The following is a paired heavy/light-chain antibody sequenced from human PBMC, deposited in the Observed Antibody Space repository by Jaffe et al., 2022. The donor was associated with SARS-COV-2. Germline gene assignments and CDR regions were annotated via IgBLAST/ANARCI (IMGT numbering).Light chain of an antibody. CDR3: QQSSILWT. Sequence: DIQMTQSPSSLSASVGDRVTITCRASQYINGLLSWYQHKPGRAPRLLIYSSSTLQSGVPSRFGVTGSGTDFSLTISRLQPEDFATYYCQQSSILWTFGQGTKV. J-gene: IGKJ1*01. CDR2: SSS. CDR1: QYINGL. V-gene: IGKV1-39*01.
Heavy chain of an antibody. CDR3: AHLGPGNAFDV. D-gene: IGHD1-26*01. CDR2: IFWDDEK. J-gene: IGHJ3*01. Sequence: QITLKESGPAVVKPTQTLTLTCTFSGFSLTTTGVGVGWLRQPPGEALEWLALIFWDDEKRYRPSLRSRATITKDTSKNQVVLTMTNMNLFDTGTYFCAHLGPGNAFDVWGQGTLVTVSS. V-gene: IGHV2-5*02. CDR1: GFSLTTTGVG.